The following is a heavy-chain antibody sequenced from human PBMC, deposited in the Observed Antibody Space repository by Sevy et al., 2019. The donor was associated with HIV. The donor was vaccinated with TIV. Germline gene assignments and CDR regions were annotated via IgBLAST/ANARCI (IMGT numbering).Heavy chain of an antibody. Sequence: ASVKVSCKASGYTFTGYYLHWVRQAPGQGLEWMGWINPKSGGKNYAPKFQGRVTMTRETSISTASMELSKLRSDDTAVYYCTRSAAEAKNFYCGGDCYSDYWGQGTLVTVSS. D-gene: IGHD2-21*02. V-gene: IGHV1-2*02. CDR1: GYTFTGYY. CDR3: TRSAAEAKNFYCGGDCYSDY. J-gene: IGHJ4*02. CDR2: INPKSGGK.